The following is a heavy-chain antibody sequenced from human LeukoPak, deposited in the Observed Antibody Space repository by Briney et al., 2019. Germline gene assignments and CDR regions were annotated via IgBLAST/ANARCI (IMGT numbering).Heavy chain of an antibody. CDR2: INPKSGAT. D-gene: IGHD6-19*01. V-gene: IGHV1-2*02. CDR1: GYTFSGYY. J-gene: IGHJ6*03. CDR3: ARGGQWLILYYYYYYMDV. Sequence: ASVKVSCKASGYTFSGYYMHWVRQAPGQGLEWMGWINPKSGATNFAQKFQGRVTMTRDTSISTAYTELSRLTSDDTAMYYCARGGQWLILYYYYYYMDVWGIGTTVTVSS.